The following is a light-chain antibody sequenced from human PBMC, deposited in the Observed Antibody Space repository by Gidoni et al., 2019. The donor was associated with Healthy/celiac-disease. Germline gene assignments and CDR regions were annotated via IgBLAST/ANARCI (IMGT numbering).Light chain of an antibody. Sequence: DIHLTQSPSSLSASIGDRVTIPCRASDSMASYINWDQQLPGKAPSLLLSTASTLERGVPSRFSGSGSGAEFTLTITALQAEDFATYSCQQTYSMPWTFGQGTYV. CDR3: QQTYSMPWT. CDR1: DSMASY. J-gene: IGKJ1*01. CDR2: TAS. V-gene: IGKV1-39*01.